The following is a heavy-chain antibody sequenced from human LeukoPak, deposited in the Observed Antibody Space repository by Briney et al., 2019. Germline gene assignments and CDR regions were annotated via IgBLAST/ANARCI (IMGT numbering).Heavy chain of an antibody. CDR2: ISGSGGST. Sequence: GGSLRLSCAASGFTFSSYSMNWVRQAPGKGLEWVSAISGSGGSTYYADSVKGRFTISRDNSKNTLYLQMNSLRAEDTAVYYCAKDRVHGGDYFDYWGQGTLVTVSS. CDR1: GFTFSSYS. J-gene: IGHJ4*02. CDR3: AKDRVHGGDYFDY. D-gene: IGHD3-10*01. V-gene: IGHV3-23*01.